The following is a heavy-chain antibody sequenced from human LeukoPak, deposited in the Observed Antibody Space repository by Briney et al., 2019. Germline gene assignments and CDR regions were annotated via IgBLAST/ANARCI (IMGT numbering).Heavy chain of an antibody. Sequence: SETLSLTCTVSGGSISSYYWSWLRQPPGKGLEWIGYIYYSGSTNYNPSLKSRVTISVDTSKNQFSLKLSSVTAADTAVYYCARGAHGYLFGYYFDYWGQGTLVTVSS. V-gene: IGHV4-59*01. J-gene: IGHJ4*02. D-gene: IGHD5-18*01. CDR2: IYYSGST. CDR1: GGSISSYY. CDR3: ARGAHGYLFGYYFDY.